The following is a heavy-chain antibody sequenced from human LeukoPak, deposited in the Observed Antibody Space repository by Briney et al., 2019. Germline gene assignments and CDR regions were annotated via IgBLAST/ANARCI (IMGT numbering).Heavy chain of an antibody. CDR3: AKNGELSYYYYYMDV. CDR2: IRYDGSNK. Sequence: GGSLRLSCAASGFTFSSYGMHWVRQAPGKGLEWVAFIRYDGSNKYYADSVKGRFTISRDNSKNTLYLQMNSLRAEDTAVYYCAKNGELSYYYYYMDVWGKGTTVTISS. V-gene: IGHV3-30*02. CDR1: GFTFSSYG. D-gene: IGHD1-7*01. J-gene: IGHJ6*03.